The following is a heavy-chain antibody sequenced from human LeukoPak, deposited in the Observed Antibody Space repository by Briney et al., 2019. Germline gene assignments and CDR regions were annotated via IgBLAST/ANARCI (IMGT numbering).Heavy chain of an antibody. V-gene: IGHV3-7*01. J-gene: IGHJ4*02. Sequence: GGSLRLSCAASGFTFNRYWMSWVRQAPGKELQWVANIKQDGSAKYYVDSVKGRFTISRDNAKNSLYLQMNSLRAEDTAVYYCARDTGSGWYEGGVGFDYWGQGTLVTVSS. CDR2: IKQDGSAK. CDR1: GFTFNRYW. D-gene: IGHD6-19*01. CDR3: ARDTGSGWYEGGVGFDY.